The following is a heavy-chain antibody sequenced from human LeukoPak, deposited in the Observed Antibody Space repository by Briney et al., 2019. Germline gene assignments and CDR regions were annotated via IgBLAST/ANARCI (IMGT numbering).Heavy chain of an antibody. CDR1: GYTFTGYY. V-gene: IGHV1-2*02. CDR2: INPNSGGT. Sequence: ASVKVSCKASGYTFTGYYMHWVRQAPGQGLEWMGWINPNSGGTNYAQKFQGRVTMTRDTSISTAYMELSRLRSDDTAVYYCARGGIEEGHCSGGSCYEANYWGQGTLVTVSS. CDR3: ARGGIEEGHCSGGSCYEANY. J-gene: IGHJ4*02. D-gene: IGHD2-15*01.